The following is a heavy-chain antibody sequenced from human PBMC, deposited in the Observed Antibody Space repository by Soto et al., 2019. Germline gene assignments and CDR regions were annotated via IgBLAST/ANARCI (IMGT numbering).Heavy chain of an antibody. CDR1: GGSFSGYY. D-gene: IGHD3-10*01. V-gene: IGHV4-34*01. J-gene: IGHJ6*02. Sequence: PSETLSLTCAVYGGSFSGYYWTWIRQPPGTGLEWIGEINHSGSTNYNPSLKSRVTISVDTSKNQFSLKLSSVTAADTAVYYCAVGGYYYGSGSYYPLGMDVWGQGTTVTVS. CDR3: AVGGYYYGSGSYYPLGMDV. CDR2: INHSGST.